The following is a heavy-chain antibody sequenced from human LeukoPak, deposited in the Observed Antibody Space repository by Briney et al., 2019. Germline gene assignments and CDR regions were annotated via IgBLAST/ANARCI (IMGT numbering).Heavy chain of an antibody. CDR3: AIQRRYCTNGVCRPEDY. D-gene: IGHD2-8*01. Sequence: GASVKVSCKASGYSFHSLGISWVRQAPGQGLEWMGWISAYNGNTNYAQKLQGRVTMTTDTSTSTAYMELRSLRSDDTAVYYCAIQRRYCTNGVCRPEDYWGQGTLVTVSS. V-gene: IGHV1-18*01. CDR1: GYSFHSLG. J-gene: IGHJ4*02. CDR2: ISAYNGNT.